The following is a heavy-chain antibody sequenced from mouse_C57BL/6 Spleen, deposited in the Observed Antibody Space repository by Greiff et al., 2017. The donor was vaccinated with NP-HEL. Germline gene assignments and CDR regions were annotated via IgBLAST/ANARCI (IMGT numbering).Heavy chain of an antibody. CDR3: AIGYYNGSSYEAAMDY. CDR2: INPSSGYT. D-gene: IGHD1-1*01. V-gene: IGHV1-4*01. CDR1: GYTFTSYT. J-gene: IGHJ4*01. Sequence: QVQLQQSGAELARPGASVKMSCKASGYTFTSYTMHWVKQRPGQGLEWIGYINPSSGYTKYNQKFKDKATLTADKSSSTAYMQLSSLTSEVSAVYYLAIGYYNGSSYEAAMDYWGQGTSVTVSS.